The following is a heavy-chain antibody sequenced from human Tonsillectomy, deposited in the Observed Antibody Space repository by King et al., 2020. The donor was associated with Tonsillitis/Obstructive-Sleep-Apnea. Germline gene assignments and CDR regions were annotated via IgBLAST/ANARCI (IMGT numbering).Heavy chain of an antibody. CDR1: GFTFSGSA. Sequence: VQLVESGGGLVQPGGSLKLSCAASGFTFSGSAMHWVRQASGQGLEWVGRIRSKANSYATAYAASVKGRFTISRDDSKNTAYLQMNSLKTEDTAVYYCTGSIAAAGFDYWGQGTLVTVSS. CDR2: IRSKANSYAT. CDR3: TGSIAAAGFDY. V-gene: IGHV3-73*02. J-gene: IGHJ4*02. D-gene: IGHD6-13*01.